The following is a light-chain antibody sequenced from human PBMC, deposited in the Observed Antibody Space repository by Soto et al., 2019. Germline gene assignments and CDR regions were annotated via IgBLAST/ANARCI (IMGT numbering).Light chain of an antibody. V-gene: IGLV2-14*01. CDR3: SSLTSGSTRV. CDR1: SSDVGGYDY. CDR2: EVT. Sequence: HSALTQPASVSGSPGQSIAIYCTGTSSDVGGYDYVSWYQQQPDKAPKLMIYEVTKRPSGVSNRFSGSKSGNTASLTISGLQSEDEADYYCSSLTSGSTRVFGTGNKVTVL. J-gene: IGLJ1*01.